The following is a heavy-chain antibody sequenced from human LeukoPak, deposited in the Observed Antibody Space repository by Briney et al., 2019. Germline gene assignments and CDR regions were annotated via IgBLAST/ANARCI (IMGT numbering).Heavy chain of an antibody. D-gene: IGHD4-23*01. CDR2: IYHSGST. Sequence: PSETLSLTCTVSGYSISSGYYWGWIRQPPGKGLEWIGSIYHSGSTYYNPSLKSRVTISVDTSKNQFSLKLSSVTAADTAVYYCARDSLDGNGPYYYYGMDVWGQGTTVTVSS. J-gene: IGHJ6*02. V-gene: IGHV4-38-2*02. CDR1: GYSISSGYY. CDR3: ARDSLDGNGPYYYYGMDV.